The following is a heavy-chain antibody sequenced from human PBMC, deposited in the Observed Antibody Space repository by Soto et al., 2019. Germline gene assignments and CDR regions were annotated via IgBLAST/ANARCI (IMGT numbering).Heavy chain of an antibody. J-gene: IGHJ6*02. CDR3: AKYGYSSGWYGWGVGVYYGMDG. D-gene: IGHD6-19*01. CDR1: GFTFSSYG. CDR2: ISYDGSNK. Sequence: QVQLVESGGGVVQPGRSLRLSCAASGFTFSSYGMHWVRQAPGKGLEWVAVISYDGSNKYYADSVKGRFTISRDNSKNTLYLQMNSLRAEDTAVYYCAKYGYSSGWYGWGVGVYYGMDGWGQGTTVTVSS. V-gene: IGHV3-30*18.